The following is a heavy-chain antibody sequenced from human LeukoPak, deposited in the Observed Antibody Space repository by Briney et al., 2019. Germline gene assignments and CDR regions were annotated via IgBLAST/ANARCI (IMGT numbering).Heavy chain of an antibody. D-gene: IGHD6-19*01. V-gene: IGHV4-61*02. CDR2: IYNNGDT. CDR1: GASFRSGSYY. Sequence: PSQTLSLTCTVSGASFRSGSYYWSWIRQPAGKGLEWIGRIYNNGDTSYNPSLGSRVTLSVDTSKNQFSLKLSSVTAADTAVYYCARTPHSVHSSGWYYFDYWGQGTLVTVSS. CDR3: ARTPHSVHSSGWYYFDY. J-gene: IGHJ4*02.